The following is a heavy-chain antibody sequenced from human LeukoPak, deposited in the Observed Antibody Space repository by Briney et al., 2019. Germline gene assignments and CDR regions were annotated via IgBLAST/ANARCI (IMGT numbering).Heavy chain of an antibody. CDR1: GFTFSSYS. CDR3: ARRVGVNFDY. CDR2: ISSSSSYI. V-gene: IGHV3-21*01. J-gene: IGHJ4*02. D-gene: IGHD1-26*01. Sequence: PGGSLRLSCAASGFTFSSYSMNWVRQAPGKGLEWVSSISSSSSYIYYADSVKGRFTIYSDNAKNSLYLQMNSLRDEDTAVYYCARRVGVNFDYWGQGTLVTVSS.